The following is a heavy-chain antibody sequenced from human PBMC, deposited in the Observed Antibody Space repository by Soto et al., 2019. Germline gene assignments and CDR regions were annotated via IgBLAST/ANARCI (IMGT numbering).Heavy chain of an antibody. D-gene: IGHD3-22*01. CDR2: ISGTGGST. V-gene: IGHV3-23*01. CDR3: AIISGFYYAVADY. J-gene: IGHJ4*02. Sequence: EVQLLESGGGLVQPGGSLRLSCAASGLNFSNYAMSWVRQAPGKGLEWVSTISGTGGSTYYADSVKGRFTISRDNSKNTLYLHMNSLRAEDTAVSYCAIISGFYYAVADYWGRGTLVTVSS. CDR1: GLNFSNYA.